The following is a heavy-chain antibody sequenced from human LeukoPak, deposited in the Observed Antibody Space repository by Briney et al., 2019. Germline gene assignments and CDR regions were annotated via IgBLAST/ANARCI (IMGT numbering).Heavy chain of an antibody. CDR3: ARSGSHATGVDY. V-gene: IGHV4-39*01. J-gene: IGHJ4*02. D-gene: IGHD1-26*01. CDR2: IYYSGST. CDR1: GGSISSSSYY. Sequence: SETLSLTCTVSGGSISSSSYYWGWIRQPPGKGLEWIGSIYYSGSTYYNPSLKSRVTISVDTSKNQFSLKLSSVTAADTAVYYCARSGSHATGVDYWGQGTLVTVSS.